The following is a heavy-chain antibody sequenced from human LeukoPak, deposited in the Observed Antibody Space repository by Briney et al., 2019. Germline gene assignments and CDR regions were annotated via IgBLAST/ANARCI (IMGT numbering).Heavy chain of an antibody. V-gene: IGHV3-7*01. CDR1: RFTFSNYW. CDR3: AKWGPYCVGDYCPALDS. CDR2: INQDGSKK. D-gene: IGHD2-21*02. J-gene: IGHJ4*02. Sequence: GGSLRLSCVASRFTFSNYWMSWVRQAPGKGLEWVANINQDGSKKRYADSMKGRFTISRDNAKESLYLQLNSLRAEDTAVYYCAKWGPYCVGDYCPALDSWGQGTLVTVSS.